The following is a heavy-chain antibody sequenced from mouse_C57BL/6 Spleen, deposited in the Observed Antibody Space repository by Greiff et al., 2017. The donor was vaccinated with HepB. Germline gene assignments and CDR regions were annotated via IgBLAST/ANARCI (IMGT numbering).Heavy chain of an antibody. CDR3: SRRYYGSSAFAY. V-gene: IGHV1-55*01. Sequence: QVQLQQPGAELVKPGASVKLSCKASGYTFTSYWLTWVKQRTGQGLEWIGDIYPGSGSTNYNEKFKGKATLTVDTSSSTAYMQLSSLTSEDSAVYDCSRRYYGSSAFAYWGQGTLVTVSA. CDR1: GYTFTSYW. D-gene: IGHD1-1*01. J-gene: IGHJ3*01. CDR2: IYPGSGST.